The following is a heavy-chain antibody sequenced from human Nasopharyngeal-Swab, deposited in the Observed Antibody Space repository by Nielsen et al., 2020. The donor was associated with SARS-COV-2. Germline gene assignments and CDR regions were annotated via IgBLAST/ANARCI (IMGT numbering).Heavy chain of an antibody. D-gene: IGHD3-10*01. CDR3: AKDREATYYYGSGSFDY. CDR1: GFTFSSYA. V-gene: IGHV3-23*01. J-gene: IGHJ4*02. CDR2: ISGSGGST. Sequence: GGSLRLSCAASGFTFSSYAMSWVRQAPGKGLEWVSAISGSGGSTYYADSVKGRFTISRDNSKNTLYLQMNSLRAEDTAVYYCAKDREATYYYGSGSFDYWGQGTLVRLL.